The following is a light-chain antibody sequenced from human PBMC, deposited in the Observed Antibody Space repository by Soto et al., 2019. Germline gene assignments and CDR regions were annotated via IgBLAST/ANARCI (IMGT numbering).Light chain of an antibody. CDR3: CSYGGSLYV. CDR2: DVT. Sequence: QSALTQPRSVSGSPGQSVTISCTGTSSDVGGYNYVSWYQQHPGKAPKLMIYDVTKRPSGVPDRFSGSKSGNRASLTISGLQADDEADYYCCSYGGSLYVFGTGTKVTVL. CDR1: SSDVGGYNY. V-gene: IGLV2-11*01. J-gene: IGLJ1*01.